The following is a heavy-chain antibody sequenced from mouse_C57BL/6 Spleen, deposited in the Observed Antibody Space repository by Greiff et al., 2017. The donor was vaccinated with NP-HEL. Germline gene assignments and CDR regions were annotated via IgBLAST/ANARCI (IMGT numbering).Heavy chain of an antibody. Sequence: VKLMESGAELAKPGASVKLSCKASGYTFTSYWMHWVKQRPGQGLEWIGYINPSSGYTKYNQKFKDKATLTADKSSSTAYMQLSSLTYEDSAVYYCARGFSSPDFYFDYWGQGTTLTVSS. CDR1: GYTFTSYW. CDR3: ARGFSSPDFYFDY. V-gene: IGHV1-7*01. D-gene: IGHD2-4*01. CDR2: INPSSGYT. J-gene: IGHJ2*01.